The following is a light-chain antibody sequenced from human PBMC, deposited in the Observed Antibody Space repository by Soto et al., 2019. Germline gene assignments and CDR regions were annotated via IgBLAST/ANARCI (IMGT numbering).Light chain of an antibody. J-gene: IGKJ2*01. Sequence: DIVMTQSPDSLAVSVGERADINCKSSQSVLYSPNNKNYLAWYQRKPGQPPRLLVYWASTRESGVPDRFSGSGSGTDFTLTISSLQAEDVAVYYCQQYYSTPYTFGQGTKLEIK. CDR3: QQYYSTPYT. V-gene: IGKV4-1*01. CDR2: WAS. CDR1: QSVLYSPNNKNY.